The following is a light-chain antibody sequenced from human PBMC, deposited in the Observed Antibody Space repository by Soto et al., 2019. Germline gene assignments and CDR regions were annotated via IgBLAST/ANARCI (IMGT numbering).Light chain of an antibody. V-gene: IGKV1-5*03. Sequence: DIQMTQSPSTLSASVGDRVTITCRASQSISSWLAWYQQKPGKAPKLLIYKASSLESGVPSRFSGSGSGTEFTLTISGLQPDDFATYYCQQYNSYSLRTFGQGTKVDIK. J-gene: IGKJ1*01. CDR3: QQYNSYSLRT. CDR2: KAS. CDR1: QSISSW.